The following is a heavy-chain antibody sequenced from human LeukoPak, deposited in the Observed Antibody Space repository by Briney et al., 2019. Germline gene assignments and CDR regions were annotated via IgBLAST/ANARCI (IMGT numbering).Heavy chain of an antibody. J-gene: IGHJ4*02. CDR1: GFTFSSCW. CDR3: ASASGGYSYGDYYFDY. Sequence: PGGSLRLSCAASGFTFSSCWMSWVRQAPGKGLEWVANIKEDGSEMYYVDSVKGRFTISRDNAKNSLYLQMNSLRAEDTAVYYCASASGGYSYGDYYFDYWGQGTLVTVSS. D-gene: IGHD5-18*01. CDR2: IKEDGSEM. V-gene: IGHV3-7*03.